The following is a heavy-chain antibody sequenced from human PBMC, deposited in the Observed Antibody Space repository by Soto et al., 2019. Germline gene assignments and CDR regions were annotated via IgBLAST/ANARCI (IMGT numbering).Heavy chain of an antibody. CDR3: AKDRDHAYCSGGSCYSGVMDY. Sequence: GGSLRLSCAASGFTFSSYAMSWVRQAPGKGLEWVSAISGSGGSTYYADSVKGRFTISRDNSKNTLYLQMNSLRAEDTAVYYCAKDRDHAYCSGGSCYSGVMDYWGQGTLVTVSS. CDR2: ISGSGGST. D-gene: IGHD2-15*01. V-gene: IGHV3-23*01. CDR1: GFTFSSYA. J-gene: IGHJ4*02.